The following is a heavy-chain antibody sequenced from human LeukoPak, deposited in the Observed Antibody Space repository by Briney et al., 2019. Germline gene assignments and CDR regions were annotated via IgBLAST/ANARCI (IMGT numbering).Heavy chain of an antibody. CDR1: GFTFSSYG. CDR3: AKEYCSSTSCQIRGDAFDI. J-gene: IGHJ3*02. CDR2: ISYDGSNK. V-gene: IGHV3-30*18. D-gene: IGHD2-2*01. Sequence: GRSLRLSCAASGFTFSSYGMHWVRQAPGKGLEWVAVISYDGSNKYYADSVKGRFTISRDNSKNTLYLQMNSLRAEDTAVYYCAKEYCSSTSCQIRGDAFDIWGQGTMVTVSS.